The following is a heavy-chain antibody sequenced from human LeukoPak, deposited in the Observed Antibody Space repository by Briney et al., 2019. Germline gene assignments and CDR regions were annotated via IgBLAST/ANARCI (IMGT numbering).Heavy chain of an antibody. CDR2: IDISSSST. V-gene: IGHV3-48*04. Sequence: GGSLRLSCVASGFTFSDYTMNWVRQAPGKGLEWISYIDISSSSTYYADSVKGRFTISRDNAKNTLYLQMSSLRAEDTALYYCARGPPLFDPWGQGTLVTVSS. CDR1: GFTFSDYT. J-gene: IGHJ5*02. CDR3: ARGPPLFDP.